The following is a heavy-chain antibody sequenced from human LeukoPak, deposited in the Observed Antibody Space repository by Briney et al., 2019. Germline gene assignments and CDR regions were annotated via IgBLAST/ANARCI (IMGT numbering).Heavy chain of an antibody. Sequence: GRSLRLSYAASGFTFSNAWMSWVSQAPGKGLESVGRIKSKTDGGTTDYAAPVKGRFTISRDDSKNTLDLQMNSLRAEGRAVCYCAKVLRYFMDVWGEGTTVGVCS. CDR1: GFTFSNAW. CDR2: IKSKTDGGTT. CDR3: AKVLRYFMDV. D-gene: IGHD3-9*01. J-gene: IGHJ6*01. V-gene: IGHV3-15*01.